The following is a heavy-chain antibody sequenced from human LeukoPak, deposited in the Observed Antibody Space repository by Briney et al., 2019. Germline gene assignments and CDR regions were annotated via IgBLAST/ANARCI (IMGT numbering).Heavy chain of an antibody. V-gene: IGHV3-48*04. CDR2: ITSSSRTI. CDR3: ANPIVI. CDR1: GFTFSSYS. J-gene: IGHJ4*02. D-gene: IGHD2-21*01. Sequence: PGGSLRLSCAASGFTFSSYSINWVRQAPGKGLEWVSYITSSSRTIYYADSVKGRFTFSRDNAKNSVSLQMNSLRAEDTAVYYCANPIVIWGQGTLVTVSS.